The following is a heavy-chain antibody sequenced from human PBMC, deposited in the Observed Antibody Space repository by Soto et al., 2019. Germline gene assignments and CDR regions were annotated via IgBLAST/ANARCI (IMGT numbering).Heavy chain of an antibody. CDR2: INPNSGGT. D-gene: IGHD1-1*01. CDR3: ARGTGSQGYYYYGMDV. V-gene: IGHV1-2*04. Sequence: ASVKVSCKASGYTFTGYYMHWVRQAPGQGLEWMGWINPNSGGTNYAQKFQGWVTMTRDTSISTAYMELSRLRSDDTAVYYCARGTGSQGYYYYGMDVWGQGTTVTVSS. CDR1: GYTFTGYY. J-gene: IGHJ6*02.